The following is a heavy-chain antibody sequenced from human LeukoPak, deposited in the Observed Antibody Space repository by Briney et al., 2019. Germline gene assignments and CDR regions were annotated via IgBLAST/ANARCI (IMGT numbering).Heavy chain of an antibody. J-gene: IGHJ4*02. D-gene: IGHD2-21*02. CDR3: ARALGVSGGDCYSDY. Sequence: PGGSLRLSCAASGFTFSSYWMSWVRQAPGKGLEWVANIKQDGSEKYYVDSVKGRFTISRDNAKNSLYLQMNSLRAEDTAVYYCARALGVSGGDCYSDYWGQGTLVTVSS. V-gene: IGHV3-7*01. CDR1: GFTFSSYW. CDR2: IKQDGSEK.